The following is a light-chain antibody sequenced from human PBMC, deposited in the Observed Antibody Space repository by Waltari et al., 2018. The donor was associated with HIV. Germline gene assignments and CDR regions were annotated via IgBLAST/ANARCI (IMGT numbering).Light chain of an antibody. Sequence: QSVLTQPPSVSGAPGQRVTISCTGSSSNIGAGYDVNWYQQRPGTAPKLLIYGNSNRPSGVPDRFSGSKSGTSASLAITGLQAEDEADYYCQSYDSSLSVWVFGGGTKLTVL. V-gene: IGLV1-40*01. CDR3: QSYDSSLSVWV. J-gene: IGLJ3*02. CDR1: SSNIGAGYD. CDR2: GNS.